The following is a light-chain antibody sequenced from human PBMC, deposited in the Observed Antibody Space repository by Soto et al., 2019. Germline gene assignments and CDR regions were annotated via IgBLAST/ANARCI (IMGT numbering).Light chain of an antibody. V-gene: IGKV3-15*01. CDR1: QSVSNN. Sequence: EIVLTQSPATLSVSPGERATLSCRASQSVSNNLAWYQQKPGQAPRLLIYRVSTRATCIPARFSGSESGTEFTLTISSLQSEDFAVYYCQQHNNWPLTFGGGTKVEIK. J-gene: IGKJ4*01. CDR2: RVS. CDR3: QQHNNWPLT.